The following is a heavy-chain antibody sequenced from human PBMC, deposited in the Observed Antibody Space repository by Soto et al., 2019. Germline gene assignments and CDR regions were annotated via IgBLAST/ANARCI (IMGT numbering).Heavy chain of an antibody. V-gene: IGHV4-59*08. CDR3: ARHGGTYCSGGSCYPNDAFDI. D-gene: IGHD2-15*01. CDR2: IYYSGST. J-gene: IGHJ3*02. Sequence: QVQLQESGPGLVKPSETLSLTCTVSGGSISSYYWSWIRQPPGKGLEWIGYIYYSGSTNYNPSLKSRVTISVDTSKNQFSLKLSSVAAADTAVYYCARHGGTYCSGGSCYPNDAFDIWGQGTMVTVSS. CDR1: GGSISSYY.